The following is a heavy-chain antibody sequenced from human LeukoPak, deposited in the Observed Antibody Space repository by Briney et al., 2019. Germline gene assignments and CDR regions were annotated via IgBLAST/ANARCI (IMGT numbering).Heavy chain of an antibody. J-gene: IGHJ4*02. Sequence: GGSLRLSCAASEFSVGSNYMTWVRQAPGKGLEWVSLIYSGGSTYYADSVKGRFTISRDNSKNTLYLQMNSLRAEDTAVYYCAKDSPGQYDYGDFGDYWGQGTLVTVSS. V-gene: IGHV3-53*01. CDR2: IYSGGST. CDR1: EFSVGSNY. CDR3: AKDSPGQYDYGDFGDY. D-gene: IGHD4-17*01.